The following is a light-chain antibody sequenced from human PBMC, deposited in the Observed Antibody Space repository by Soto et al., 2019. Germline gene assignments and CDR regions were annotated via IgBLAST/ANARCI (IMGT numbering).Light chain of an antibody. Sequence: DIQMTQSPSTLSASIGDRVTITCRASESVKSWLAWYQHKAGKAPKFLIYKASTLESGVPSRFSGSGSGTEFTLTISSLQPDDFATYYCQQYNTYPWTFGQGTKVDIK. V-gene: IGKV1-5*03. CDR2: KAS. CDR3: QQYNTYPWT. CDR1: ESVKSW. J-gene: IGKJ1*01.